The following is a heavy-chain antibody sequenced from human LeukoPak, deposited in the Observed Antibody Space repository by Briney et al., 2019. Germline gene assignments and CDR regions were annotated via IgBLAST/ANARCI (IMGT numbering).Heavy chain of an antibody. D-gene: IGHD2/OR15-2a*01. Sequence: PGRSLRLSCVASGFTFSRYGMHWVRQAPGKGLEWVAVISYDGSNKYYADSVKGRFTISRDNSKNTLYLQMNSLRAEDTAVYYCARERGPLSSFDYWGQGTLVTVSS. CDR1: GFTFSRYG. CDR3: ARERGPLSSFDY. V-gene: IGHV3-30*03. J-gene: IGHJ4*02. CDR2: ISYDGSNK.